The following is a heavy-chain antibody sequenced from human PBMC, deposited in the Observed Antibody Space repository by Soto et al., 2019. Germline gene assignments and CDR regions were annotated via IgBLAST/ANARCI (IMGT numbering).Heavy chain of an antibody. CDR3: AKDRVSEHSSGWPQGH. CDR2: ISNHASTK. Sequence: QVQLVESGGGVVQPGRSLRLSCAASGFTFSGYGMHWVRQAPGKGLDWVAAISNHASTKHYADSVKGRFTISRDNSKNTLDLQMNSLSAEDTAVYYCAKDRVSEHSSGWPQGHWGQGTMVTVSS. D-gene: IGHD6-19*01. J-gene: IGHJ4*02. V-gene: IGHV3-30*18. CDR1: GFTFSGYG.